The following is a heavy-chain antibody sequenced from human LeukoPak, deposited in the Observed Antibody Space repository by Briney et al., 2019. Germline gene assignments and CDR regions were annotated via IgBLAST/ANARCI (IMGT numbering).Heavy chain of an antibody. Sequence: SETLSLTCTASGGSISSGGYYWSWIRQPPGKGLEWIGYIYHSGSTYYNPSLKSRVTISVDRSKNQFSLKLSSVTAADTAVYYCARAPYYYDSSGYYYVLAFDIWGQGTMVTVSS. CDR3: ARAPYYYDSSGYYYVLAFDI. CDR1: GGSISSGGYY. J-gene: IGHJ3*02. CDR2: IYHSGST. V-gene: IGHV4-30-2*01. D-gene: IGHD3-22*01.